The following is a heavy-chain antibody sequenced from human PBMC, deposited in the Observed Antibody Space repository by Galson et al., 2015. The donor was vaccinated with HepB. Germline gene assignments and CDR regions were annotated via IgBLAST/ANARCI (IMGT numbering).Heavy chain of an antibody. D-gene: IGHD6-13*01. CDR2: IRSKATNFAA. CDR3: VRSGDFSGYSSR. CDR1: GFTFSGSA. Sequence: SLRLSCAASGFTFSGSAIHWVRQAYGKGPEWIGHIRSKATNFAALYVPSLKGRFTTSRDDSKNLAYLRMRSLKTDDTAVYYCVRSGDFSGYSSRWGQGTLVTVSS. J-gene: IGHJ4*02. V-gene: IGHV3-73*01.